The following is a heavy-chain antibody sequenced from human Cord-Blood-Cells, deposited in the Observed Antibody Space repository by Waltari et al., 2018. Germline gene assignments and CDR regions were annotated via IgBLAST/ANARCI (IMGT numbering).Heavy chain of an antibody. D-gene: IGHD6-13*01. CDR3: ARGPFRSSWYNPDFDY. CDR2: IKQSGST. CDR1: GGSFSGYY. J-gene: IGHJ4*02. V-gene: IGHV4-34*01. Sequence: QVQLQQWGAGLLKPSETLSLTCAVYGGSFSGYYWSWIRQPPGKGREWIGEIKQSGSTNYNPALKGRVTISVDTSKNQFSLKLSSVTAADTAVYYCARGPFRSSWYNPDFDYWGQGTLVTVSS.